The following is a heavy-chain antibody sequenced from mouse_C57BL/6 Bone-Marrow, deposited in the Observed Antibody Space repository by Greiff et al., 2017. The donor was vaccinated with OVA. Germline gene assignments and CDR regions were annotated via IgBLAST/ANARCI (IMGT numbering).Heavy chain of an antibody. J-gene: IGHJ2*01. CDR1: GFSLTSYA. CDR3: ARNGGRSNYNFFDY. CDR2: IWKGGGT. V-gene: IGHV2-9-1*01. Sequence: QVQLKQSGPGLVAPSQSLSITCTVSGFSLTSYAISWVRQPPGKGLEWLGVIWKGGGTNYNAALKSRLSISKDNSKSQVFLKMNSLQTDDTARYYCARNGGRSNYNFFDYWGQGTTLTVSS. D-gene: IGHD2-5*01.